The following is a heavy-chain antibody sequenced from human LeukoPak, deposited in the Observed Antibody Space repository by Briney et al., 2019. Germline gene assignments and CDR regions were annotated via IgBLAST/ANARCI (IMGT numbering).Heavy chain of an antibody. CDR1: GGSISSGGYS. V-gene: IGHV4-30-2*01. CDR2: IYHSGST. Sequence: SETLSLTCAVSGGSISSGGYSWSWIRQPPGKGLEWIGYIYHSGSTYYNPSLKSRVTISVDRSKNEFSLKLSAVTAADTAVYYCARGGDWGGHDYRGQGTLVTVSS. D-gene: IGHD2-21*02. CDR3: ARGGDWGGHDY. J-gene: IGHJ4*02.